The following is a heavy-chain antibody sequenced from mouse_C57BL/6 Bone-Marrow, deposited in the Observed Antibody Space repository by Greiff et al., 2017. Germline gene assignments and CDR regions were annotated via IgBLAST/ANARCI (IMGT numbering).Heavy chain of an antibody. CDR1: GYTFPSYW. CDR3: ARPAQATGYYAMDY. Sequence: QVQLQQPGAELVKPGASVKMSCKASGYTFPSYWITWVKQRPGQGLEWIGDIYPGSGSTNYNEKFKSKATLTVDTASSTAYMQLSSLTSEDSAVYYCARPAQATGYYAMDYWGQGTSVTVSS. CDR2: IYPGSGST. J-gene: IGHJ4*01. V-gene: IGHV1-55*01. D-gene: IGHD3-2*02.